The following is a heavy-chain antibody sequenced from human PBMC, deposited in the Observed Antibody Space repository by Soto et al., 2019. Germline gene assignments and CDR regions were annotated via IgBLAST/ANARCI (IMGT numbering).Heavy chain of an antibody. CDR3: APVRMMPFGGETDY. V-gene: IGHV3-21*01. CDR1: GFSFSTYT. Sequence: EVQLVESGGGLVKPGGSLRLSCAASGFSFSTYTMNWVRQAPGKGLEWISSISSWNTYIYYADSVKGRFTISRDNAKNSLYLQMNSLRAEDTAVYYCAPVRMMPFGGETDYWGQGTLVTVSS. CDR2: ISSWNTYI. D-gene: IGHD3-16*01. J-gene: IGHJ4*02.